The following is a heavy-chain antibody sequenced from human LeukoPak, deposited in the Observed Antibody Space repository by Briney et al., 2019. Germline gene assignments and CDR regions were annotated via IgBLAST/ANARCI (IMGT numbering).Heavy chain of an antibody. J-gene: IGHJ4*02. D-gene: IGHD3-22*01. CDR2: IYYSGST. V-gene: IGHV4-39*01. Sequence: SETLSLTCTVSGGSISSSSYYWGWIRQPPGKGLEWIGSIYYSGSTYYNPSLKSRVTISVDTSKNQFSLKLSSLTAADTAVYYCARSNLMYYYDSPTDYWAQGTLVTVSS. CDR3: ARSNLMYYYDSPTDY. CDR1: GGSISSSSYY.